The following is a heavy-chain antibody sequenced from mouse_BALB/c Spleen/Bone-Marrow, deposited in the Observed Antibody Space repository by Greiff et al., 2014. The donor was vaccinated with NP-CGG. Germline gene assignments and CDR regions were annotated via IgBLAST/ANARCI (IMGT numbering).Heavy chain of an antibody. CDR1: GFSFTDYF. CDR2: IHPYNGDT. J-gene: IGHJ4*01. D-gene: IGHD1-1*02. Sequence: VHVKQSGPELVKPGASAKLSCRASGFSFTDYFINWVKQSHGKSLEWIGRIHPYNGDTFYNQKFKVKATLTVDKSSNTARMELLSLTSEDSAVYYCGRYGYDAMDFWGQGTSVTVSS. V-gene: IGHV1-37*01. CDR3: GRYGYDAMDF.